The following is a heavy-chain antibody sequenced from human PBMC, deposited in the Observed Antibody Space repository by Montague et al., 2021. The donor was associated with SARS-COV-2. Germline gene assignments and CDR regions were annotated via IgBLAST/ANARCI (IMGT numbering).Heavy chain of an antibody. CDR2: ISYDGSNK. CDR3: ARDLDDGSGSYYFDY. Sequence: SLRLSCAASGFTFSSYAMHWVRQAPGKGLEWVAVISYDGSNKYYADSVKGRFTISRDNSKNTLYLQMNSLRAEDTAVYYCARDLDDGSGSYYFDYWGQGTRVTVSS. CDR1: GFTFSSYA. D-gene: IGHD3-10*01. J-gene: IGHJ4*02. V-gene: IGHV3-30-3*01.